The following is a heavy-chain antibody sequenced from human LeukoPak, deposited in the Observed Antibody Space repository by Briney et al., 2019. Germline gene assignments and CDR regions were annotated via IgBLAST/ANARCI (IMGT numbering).Heavy chain of an antibody. CDR2: ISYDGSNK. J-gene: IGHJ4*02. D-gene: IGHD6-13*01. CDR3: ARDPIAAVRFDY. CDR1: GFTFSSYG. V-gene: IGHV3-30*03. Sequence: GGSLRLSCAASGFTFSSYGMHWVRQAPGKGLEWVAVISYDGSNKYYADSVKGRFTISRDNSKNTLYLQMNSLRAEDTAVYYCARDPIAAVRFDYWGQGTLVTVSS.